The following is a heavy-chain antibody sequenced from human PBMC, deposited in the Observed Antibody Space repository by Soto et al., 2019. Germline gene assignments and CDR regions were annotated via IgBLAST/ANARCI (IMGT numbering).Heavy chain of an antibody. CDR1: GFTFSSYG. V-gene: IGHV3-30*18. CDR3: AKPGVYGDYDLDAFDI. J-gene: IGHJ3*02. Sequence: QVQLVESGGGVVQPGRSLRLSCAASGFTFSSYGMHWVRQAPGKGLEWVAVISYDGSNKYYADSVKGRFTISRDNSKNTLYLQMNSLRAEDTAVYYCAKPGVYGDYDLDAFDIWGQGTMVTVSS. D-gene: IGHD4-17*01. CDR2: ISYDGSNK.